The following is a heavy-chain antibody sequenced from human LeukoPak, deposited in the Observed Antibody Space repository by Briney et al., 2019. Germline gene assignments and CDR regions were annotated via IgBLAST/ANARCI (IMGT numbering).Heavy chain of an antibody. J-gene: IGHJ3*02. CDR1: GFTFSSYA. CDR2: ISGSGGST. D-gene: IGHD2-15*01. V-gene: IGHV3-23*01. CDR3: AKVAGYCSGGSCYPPTYDAFDI. Sequence: GGSLRLSCAASGFTFSSYAMSWVRQAPGKGLEWVSSISGSGGSTYYADSVKGRFTIPRDNSKNTLYLQMNSLRAEDTAVYYCAKVAGYCSGGSCYPPTYDAFDIWGQGTMVTVSS.